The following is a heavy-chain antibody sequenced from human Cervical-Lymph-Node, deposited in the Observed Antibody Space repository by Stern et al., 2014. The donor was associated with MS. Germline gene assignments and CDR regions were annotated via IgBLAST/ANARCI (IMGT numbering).Heavy chain of an antibody. CDR3: AGDTLTYDNSDAYYLDF. D-gene: IGHD3-22*01. CDR1: GGTLNNYA. Sequence: KLVQSGADLKKPGSSVKVPCKASGGTLNNYAITWVRQAPGQGLEWIGGLTPVFDSVNYAQKFQGRVTITADESTSTVYMELSGLRSEDTAVYYCAGDTLTYDNSDAYYLDFWGQGMLVTVSS. CDR2: LTPVFDSV. J-gene: IGHJ4*02. V-gene: IGHV1-69*01.